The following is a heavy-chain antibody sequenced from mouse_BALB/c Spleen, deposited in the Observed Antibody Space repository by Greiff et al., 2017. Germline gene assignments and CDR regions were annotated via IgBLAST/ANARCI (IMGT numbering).Heavy chain of an antibody. CDR1: GYSITSDYA. CDR3: ARDYGNYGAMDY. J-gene: IGHJ4*01. V-gene: IGHV3-2*02. D-gene: IGHD2-1*01. Sequence: EVHLVESGPGLVKPSQSLSLTCTVTGYSITSDYAWNWIRQFPGNKLEWMGYISYSGSTSYNPSLKSRISITRDTSKNQFFLQLNSVTTEDTATYYCARDYGNYGAMDYWGQGTSVTVSS. CDR2: ISYSGST.